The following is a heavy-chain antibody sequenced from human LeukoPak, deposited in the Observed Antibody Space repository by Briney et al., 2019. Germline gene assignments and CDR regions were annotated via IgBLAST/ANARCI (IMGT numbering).Heavy chain of an antibody. CDR1: GGSISSSSYY. CDR3: ARVGRYYYGSGSYYKDY. J-gene: IGHJ4*02. Sequence: SEALSLTCTVSGGSISSSSYYWGWIRQPPGKGLEWIGSIYYSGSTYYNPSLKSRVTISVDTSKNQFSLKLSSVTAADTAVYYCARVGRYYYGSGSYYKDYWGQGTLVTVSS. D-gene: IGHD3-10*01. V-gene: IGHV4-39*07. CDR2: IYYSGST.